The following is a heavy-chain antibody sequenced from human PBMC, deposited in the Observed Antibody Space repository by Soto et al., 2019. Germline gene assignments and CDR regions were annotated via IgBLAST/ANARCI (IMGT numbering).Heavy chain of an antibody. V-gene: IGHV3-23*01. J-gene: IGHJ4*02. Sequence: GGSLRLSCAASRFTFSNYAMNWVRQAPGKGLEWVSIISGSGSTTYYADSVKGRFTVSRDNSKNTLYLQMNSLRAEDTAIYYCAKGGSSIIGPLDYWGRGTLVTVSS. CDR3: AKGGSSIIGPLDY. CDR2: ISGSGSTT. D-gene: IGHD2-2*01. CDR1: RFTFSNYA.